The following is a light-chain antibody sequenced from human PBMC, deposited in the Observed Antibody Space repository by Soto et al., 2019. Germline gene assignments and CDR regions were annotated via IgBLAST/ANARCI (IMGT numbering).Light chain of an antibody. Sequence: DIEITQSPPTLSASVGDRLTISCRASQSITGWLAWFQQKPGKAPNLLISKASKLESGVPSRFSGSGSGTDFTLTISGLQPDDFANYYCQQYNPYYPWTFGQGTKVDIK. J-gene: IGKJ1*01. CDR1: QSITGW. CDR2: KAS. V-gene: IGKV1-5*03. CDR3: QQYNPYYPWT.